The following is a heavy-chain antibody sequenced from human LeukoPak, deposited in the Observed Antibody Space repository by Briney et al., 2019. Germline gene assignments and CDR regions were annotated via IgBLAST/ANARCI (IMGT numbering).Heavy chain of an antibody. D-gene: IGHD4/OR15-4a*01. CDR1: GGSISSSSYY. J-gene: IGHJ2*01. Sequence: SETLSLTCTVSGGSISSSSYYWAWIRQPPGKGLEWIASMSYTGSAYYNPSLKSRVTISVDTSNNQFSPKLSSVTAADTAVYYCARHRVPYWYFDLWGRGTLVTVSS. V-gene: IGHV4-39*01. CDR3: ARHRVPYWYFDL. CDR2: MSYTGSA.